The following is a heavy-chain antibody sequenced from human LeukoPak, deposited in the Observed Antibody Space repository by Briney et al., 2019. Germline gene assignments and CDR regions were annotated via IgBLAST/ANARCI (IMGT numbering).Heavy chain of an antibody. CDR2: ISASGGTT. Sequence: PGGSLRLSCAASGFTFSNYAMSWVRQAPGKGLEWVSIISASGGTTYYAGSVKGRFTFSRDNSKNTLFLQMNSLRAEDTAVYYCAKGAVTNTRSFDYWGQGTLVTVSS. V-gene: IGHV3-23*01. CDR1: GFTFSNYA. D-gene: IGHD4-17*01. CDR3: AKGAVTNTRSFDY. J-gene: IGHJ4*02.